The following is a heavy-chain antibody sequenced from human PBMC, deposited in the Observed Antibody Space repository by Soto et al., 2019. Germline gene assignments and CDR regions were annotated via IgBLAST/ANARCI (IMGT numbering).Heavy chain of an antibody. Sequence: EVQLVESGGGLVQPGGSLRLSCAASRFTFSSYWMSWVRQAPGKGLEWVGNAKPDGSETYYVDSVRGRFTISRDNAKNSLYLQMSSLRAEDTAVYYCARDEYGSNSGSPYNYWGQGTLVSVSS. V-gene: IGHV3-7*04. CDR2: AKPDGSET. CDR3: ARDEYGSNSGSPYNY. J-gene: IGHJ4*02. D-gene: IGHD4-17*01. CDR1: RFTFSSYW.